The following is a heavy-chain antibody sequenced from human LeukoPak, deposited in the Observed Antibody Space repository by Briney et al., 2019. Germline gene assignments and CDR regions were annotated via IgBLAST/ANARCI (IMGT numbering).Heavy chain of an antibody. CDR1: GGSINGYY. CDR2: MFYNGNT. V-gene: IGHV4-59*01. J-gene: IGHJ6*02. Sequence: SETLSLTCNVSGGSINGYYWTWIRQPPGKGLEWIGYMFYNGNTNYSPSLKSRVTISLDTSKSQISMRLTSVTAADTGVYHCARLTREVGVDVWGQGTTVTVSS. CDR3: ARLTREVGVDV.